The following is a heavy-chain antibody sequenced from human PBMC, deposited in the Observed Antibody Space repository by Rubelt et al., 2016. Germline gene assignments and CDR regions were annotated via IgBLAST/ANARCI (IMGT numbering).Heavy chain of an antibody. CDR2: INAGNGNT. CDR1: GYTFTSYA. V-gene: IGHV1-3*01. J-gene: IGHJ1*01. Sequence: QVQLVQSGAEVKKPGASVKVSCKASGYTFTSYAMHWVRQAPGQRLEWMGWINAGNGNTKYSQKFQGRVTITRDTSASTAYMELSSLRSEDTAVYYCARIVRGDPEYFQHWGQGTLVTVSS. CDR3: ARIVRGDPEYFQH. D-gene: IGHD2-21*02.